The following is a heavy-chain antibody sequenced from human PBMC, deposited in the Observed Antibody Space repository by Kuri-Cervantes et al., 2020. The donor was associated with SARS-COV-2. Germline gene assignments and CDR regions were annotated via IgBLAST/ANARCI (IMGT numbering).Heavy chain of an antibody. CDR3: ARAYGFLRYIYYMDV. J-gene: IGHJ6*03. V-gene: IGHV4-34*01. Sequence: SETLSLTCAFYGESISGYYWNWIRQSPGKGLEWIGEVNHRGSTNYNPSLKSRVTISVDTSSKQFSLHLGSVTAADTAVYYCARAYGFLRYIYYMDVWGRGTAVTVSS. D-gene: IGHD4-17*01. CDR1: GESISGYY. CDR2: VNHRGST.